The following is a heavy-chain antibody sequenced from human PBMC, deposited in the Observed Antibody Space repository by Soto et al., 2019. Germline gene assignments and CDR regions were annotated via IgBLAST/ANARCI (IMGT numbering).Heavy chain of an antibody. CDR2: ISNDGNNK. CDR3: AKDSYCISTICPTGSSGGS. Sequence: QVQLVESGGGVVQPGRSLRLSCAASGFTFSRYGMHWVRQAPGKGLEWVAVISNDGNNKYYADSVKGRFTTSRDNSKNTLYLQMNSLRGDDTAVYYCAKDSYCISTICPTGSSGGSWGQGTLVTVSS. D-gene: IGHD2-2*01. CDR1: GFTFSRYG. J-gene: IGHJ5*02. V-gene: IGHV3-30*18.